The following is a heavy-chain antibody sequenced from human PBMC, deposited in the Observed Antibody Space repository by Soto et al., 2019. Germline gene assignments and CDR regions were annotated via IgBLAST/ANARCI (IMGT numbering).Heavy chain of an antibody. Sequence: ASVKVSCKASGYTFTSYGISWVRQAPGQGLEWMGWISAYNGNTNYAQKLQGRVTMTTDTSTSTAYMELRSLRSDDTAVYYCARDWDYYDSSPLTGSRLDPWGQGTLVTVSS. D-gene: IGHD3-22*01. CDR3: ARDWDYYDSSPLTGSRLDP. J-gene: IGHJ5*02. V-gene: IGHV1-18*01. CDR1: GYTFTSYG. CDR2: ISAYNGNT.